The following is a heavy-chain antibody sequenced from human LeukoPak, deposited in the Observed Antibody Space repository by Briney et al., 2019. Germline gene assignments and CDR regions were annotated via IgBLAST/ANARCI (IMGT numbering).Heavy chain of an antibody. V-gene: IGHV1-69*04. Sequence: ASVKVSCKASGGTFSSYAISWVRQAPGQGPEWMGRIIPILGIANYAQKFQGRVTITADKSTSTAYMELSSLRSEDTAVYYCARSMFRDYDILTGYYNAFDYWGQGTLVTVSS. CDR2: IIPILGIA. J-gene: IGHJ4*02. D-gene: IGHD3-9*01. CDR1: GGTFSSYA. CDR3: ARSMFRDYDILTGYYNAFDY.